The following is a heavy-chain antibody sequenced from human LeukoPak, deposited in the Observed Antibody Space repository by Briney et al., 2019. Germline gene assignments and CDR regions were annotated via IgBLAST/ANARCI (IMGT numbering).Heavy chain of an antibody. CDR2: IKQDGSEK. CDR3: ARGRYYDSSGYLENYYMDV. CDR1: GFTFNVYW. D-gene: IGHD3-22*01. V-gene: IGHV3-7*01. Sequence: PGGSLRLSCAASGFTFNVYWMTWVRQAPGKGLEWVANIKQDGSEKYYVDSVKGRFTISRDNAKNSLYLQMNSLRAEDTAVYYCARGRYYDSSGYLENYYMDVWGKGTTVTVSS. J-gene: IGHJ6*03.